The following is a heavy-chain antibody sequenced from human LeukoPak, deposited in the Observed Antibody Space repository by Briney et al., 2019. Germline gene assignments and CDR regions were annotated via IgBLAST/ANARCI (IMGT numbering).Heavy chain of an antibody. V-gene: IGHV1-2*02. J-gene: IGHJ4*02. Sequence: SVKVSCKASGYTFTGYYMHWVRQAPGQGLEWMGWINPNSGGTNYAQKFQGRATMTRDTSISTAYMELSRLRSDDTAVYYCARRGDGYKPFDYWGQGTLVTVSS. CDR3: ARRGDGYKPFDY. D-gene: IGHD5-24*01. CDR1: GYTFTGYY. CDR2: INPNSGGT.